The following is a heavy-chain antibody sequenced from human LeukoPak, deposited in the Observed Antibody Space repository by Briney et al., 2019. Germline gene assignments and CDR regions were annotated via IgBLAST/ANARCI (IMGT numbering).Heavy chain of an antibody. J-gene: IGHJ5*02. CDR2: IHHSGST. CDR1: GGSISSGGYS. CDR3: ARGAYDFWSGYSNAPGA. V-gene: IGHV4-30-2*01. D-gene: IGHD3-3*01. Sequence: SQTLSLTCTVSGGSISSGGYSWSWIRQPPGKGLEWIGYIHHSGSTYYNPSLKSRVTISVDRSKNQFSLKLSSVTAADTAVYYCARGAYDFWSGYSNAPGAWGQGTLVTVSS.